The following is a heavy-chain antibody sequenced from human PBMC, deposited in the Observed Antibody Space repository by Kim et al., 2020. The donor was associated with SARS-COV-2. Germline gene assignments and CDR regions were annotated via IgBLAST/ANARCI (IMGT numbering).Heavy chain of an antibody. V-gene: IGHV4-34*01. J-gene: IGHJ3*02. CDR1: GGSFSGYY. CDR2: INHSGST. D-gene: IGHD4-17*01. Sequence: SETLSLTCAVYGGSFSGYYWSWIRQPPGKGLEWIGEINHSGSTNYNPSLKSRVTISVDTSKNQFSLKLSSVTAADTAVYYCAREGGHGDYGDDAFDIWGQGTMVTVSS. CDR3: AREGGHGDYGDDAFDI.